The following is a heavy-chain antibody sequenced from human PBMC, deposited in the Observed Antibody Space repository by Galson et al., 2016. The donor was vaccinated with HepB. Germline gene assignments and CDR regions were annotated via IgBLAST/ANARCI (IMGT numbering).Heavy chain of an antibody. CDR3: AKGGSDFWSGYRFDY. J-gene: IGHJ4*02. Sequence: SLRLSCAASGFTFSNSAMTWVRQAPGKALEWVSALSAGGGCTYYADSVKGRFTISRDNSKNTLYLQMNSLRADDTAVYHCAKGGSDFWSGYRFDYWGPGALVTVSS. CDR1: GFTFSNSA. CDR2: LSAGGGCT. V-gene: IGHV3-23*01. D-gene: IGHD3-3*01.